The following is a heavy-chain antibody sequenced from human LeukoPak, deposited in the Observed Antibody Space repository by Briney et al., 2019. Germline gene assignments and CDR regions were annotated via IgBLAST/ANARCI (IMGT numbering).Heavy chain of an antibody. CDR3: VRDCDTGSYCGPDY. CDR2: ISAYNGNT. V-gene: IGHV1-18*01. D-gene: IGHD1-26*01. J-gene: IGHJ4*02. Sequence: GASVKVSCKASIYIFTNYGITWVRQAPGQGLEWMGWISAYNGNTNYAQKLQDRVTMTTDTSTSTAYMEVRSLRSDDTAAYYRVRDCDTGSYCGPDYSGEGTLVTASS. CDR1: IYIFTNYG.